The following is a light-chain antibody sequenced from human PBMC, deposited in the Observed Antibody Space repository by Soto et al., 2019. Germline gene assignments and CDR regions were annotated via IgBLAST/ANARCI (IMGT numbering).Light chain of an antibody. CDR1: TSNIGNYY. CDR2: EDN. Sequence: QSVLTQPPSLSAAPGQAVTISCSGDTSNIGNYYVSWYQQFPGTAPKLLIYEDNKRPSGIPDRFSGSKSGTSATLGITGLQTGDEADYYCGTWDSSLSAGVFGRGTKVTVL. CDR3: GTWDSSLSAGV. V-gene: IGLV1-51*02. J-gene: IGLJ3*02.